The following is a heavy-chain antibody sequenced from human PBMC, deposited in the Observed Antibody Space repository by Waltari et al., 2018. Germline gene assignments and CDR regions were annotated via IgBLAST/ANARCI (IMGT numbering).Heavy chain of an antibody. D-gene: IGHD3-22*01. Sequence: QLQLQESGPGLVKPSETLSLTCAISGGSLSGSIYYWVWIRQPPGKGLEWIGSVYDGATSYYNASLKSRLTISMDTSKNQLSLRLASVTAADTAVYYCARHLGGSIVEGFDFWGPGSLVIVSS. J-gene: IGHJ4*02. CDR3: ARHLGGSIVEGFDF. V-gene: IGHV4-39*01. CDR2: VYDGATS. CDR1: GGSLSGSIYY.